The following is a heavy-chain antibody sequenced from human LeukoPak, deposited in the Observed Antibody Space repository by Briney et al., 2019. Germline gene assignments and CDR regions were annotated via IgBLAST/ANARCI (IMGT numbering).Heavy chain of an antibody. CDR3: ARRGYYGSGSFDY. CDR2: IYYSGST. CDR1: VGSTSSSSYY. J-gene: IGHJ4*02. V-gene: IGHV4-39*01. D-gene: IGHD3-10*01. Sequence: SETLCLTCIVSVGSTSSSSYYWGWIRQPPGKGLEWIGSIYYSGSTYYNPDLKSRLTISVDTSKNQFSLKLSSVTAADTAVYYCARRGYYGSGSFDYWGQGTLVTVSS.